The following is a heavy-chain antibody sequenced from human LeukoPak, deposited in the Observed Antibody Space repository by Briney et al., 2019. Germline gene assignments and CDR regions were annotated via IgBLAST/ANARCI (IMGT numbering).Heavy chain of an antibody. CDR1: GFTFSNSW. CDR2: IKSDGST. D-gene: IGHD6-6*01. V-gene: IGHV3-74*01. J-gene: IGHJ6*03. CDR3: ARAHLSSSSTDYMDV. Sequence: PGGSLRLSCAASGFTFSNSWMHWVRQAPGKGLVWVSIIKSDGSTIYADSVKGRFTISRDNAKSTIYLQMNSLRAEDTAMYYCARAHLSSSSTDYMDVWGKGTTVTVSS.